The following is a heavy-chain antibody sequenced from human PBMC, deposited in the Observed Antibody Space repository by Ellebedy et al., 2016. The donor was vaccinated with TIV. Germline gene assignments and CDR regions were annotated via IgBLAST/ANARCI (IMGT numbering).Heavy chain of an antibody. Sequence: MPSETLSLTCNVPGCSTYSYYWRWIRQPPGKGLEWIGYMHYNGDSNYNPALKSPVTMSVDTSKNQFSLKQFYVTAADTAVYYCARMLPGRLEEWGQGILVTVSS. CDR1: GCSTYSYY. D-gene: IGHD1-14*01. V-gene: IGHV4-59*08. J-gene: IGHJ4*02. CDR3: ARMLPGRLEE. CDR2: MHYNGDS.